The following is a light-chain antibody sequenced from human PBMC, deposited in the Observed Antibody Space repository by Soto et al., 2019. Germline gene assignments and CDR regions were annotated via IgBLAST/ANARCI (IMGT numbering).Light chain of an antibody. J-gene: IGKJ2*02. V-gene: IGKV3-20*01. CDR1: QTVWTNY. CDR3: HQYAASRT. CDR2: GAS. Sequence: EVVLTQSPGTLSLSPGERATLSCRASQTVWTNYLAWFHHRPGQPPRLVIYGASRRPTGIPDRFTGSGSGTDFPLTISRLEPEDFGVYYCHQYAASRTFGQGTKLDIK.